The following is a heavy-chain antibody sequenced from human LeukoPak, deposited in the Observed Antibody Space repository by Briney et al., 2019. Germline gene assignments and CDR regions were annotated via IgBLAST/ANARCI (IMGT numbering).Heavy chain of an antibody. CDR3: ARGYCSTTRCYYFDL. J-gene: IGHJ4*02. CDR1: GYTFTSYW. D-gene: IGHD2-2*01. CDR2: IHPGGSDT. Sequence: GESLKISCKGSGYTFTSYWIGWVRQMPGKGLESMAIIHPGGSDTRYSPSFQGQVTISADKSISTAFLPWSSLKASDTAMYYCARGYCSTTRCYYFDLWGQGTLVSVSS. V-gene: IGHV5-51*01.